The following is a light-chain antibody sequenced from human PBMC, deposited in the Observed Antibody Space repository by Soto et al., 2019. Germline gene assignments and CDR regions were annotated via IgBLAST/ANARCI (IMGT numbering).Light chain of an antibody. CDR2: GAS. Sequence: NVRKKVVGAMTLNPRQRSSLXQLASKSVYSGYLAWYQQKPGQAPRLLIYGASSRATGIPDRFSGSGSWTDFTLTFNILVPEEFAVYYCLQYGSSIPSAHGTRLEI. V-gene: IGKV3-20*01. J-gene: IGKJ5*01. CDR3: LQYGSSIP. CDR1: KSVYSGY.